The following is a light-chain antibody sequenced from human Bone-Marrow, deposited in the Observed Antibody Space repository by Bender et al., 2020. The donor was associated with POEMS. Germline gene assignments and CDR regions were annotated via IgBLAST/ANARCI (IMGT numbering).Light chain of an antibody. V-gene: IGLV3-1*01. J-gene: IGLJ1*01. CDR2: QDT. Sequence: SYELAQPPSVSVFPGQTASITCSGDKLGDKSACWYQQKAGQSPVLVIYQDTKRPSGIPERFSGSNSGNTATLTISGTQTMDEADYFCQAWDSDTAYVFGTGTKVTVL. CDR1: KLGDKS. CDR3: QAWDSDTAYV.